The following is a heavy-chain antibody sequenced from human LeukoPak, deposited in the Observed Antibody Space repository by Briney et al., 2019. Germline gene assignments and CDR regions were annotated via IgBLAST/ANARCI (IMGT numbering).Heavy chain of an antibody. D-gene: IGHD2-2*01. CDR2: MNPNSGNT. V-gene: IGHV1-8*03. Sequence: ASGKVSCKASGYTFISYDINWVRQATGQGLEWMGWMNPNSGNTGYAQKFQGRVTITRNTSISTAYMELSSLRSEDTAVYYCARGSDIVVVPAARPHNWFDPWGQGTLVTVSS. CDR3: ARGSDIVVVPAARPHNWFDP. CDR1: GYTFISYD. J-gene: IGHJ5*02.